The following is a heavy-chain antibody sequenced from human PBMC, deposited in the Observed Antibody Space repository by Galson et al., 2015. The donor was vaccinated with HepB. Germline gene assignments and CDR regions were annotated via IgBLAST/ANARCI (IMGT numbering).Heavy chain of an antibody. CDR3: ARGRKFGESRGAVDV. J-gene: IGHJ6*02. CDR2: ISAYNGNT. D-gene: IGHD3-10*01. V-gene: IGHV1-18*01. Sequence: GLEWMGWISAYNGNTNYAQKLQGRVTMTTDTSTSTAYMELRSLRSDDTAVYYCARGRKFGESRGAVDVWGQGTTVTVSS.